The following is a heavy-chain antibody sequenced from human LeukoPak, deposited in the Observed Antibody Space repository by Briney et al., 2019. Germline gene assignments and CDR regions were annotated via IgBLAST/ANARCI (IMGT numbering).Heavy chain of an antibody. CDR1: GYTFTSYG. CDR2: IIPIFGEA. Sequence: ASVKVSCKASGYTFTSYGISWVRQAPGQGLEWMGGIIPIFGEADYAQKFQGRVTITADESTSTAYMELSSLRAEDTAVYYCARDLVGSASSYSSGAWDYWGQGTLVTVSS. CDR3: ARDLVGSASSYSSGAWDY. V-gene: IGHV1-69*13. J-gene: IGHJ4*02. D-gene: IGHD3-22*01.